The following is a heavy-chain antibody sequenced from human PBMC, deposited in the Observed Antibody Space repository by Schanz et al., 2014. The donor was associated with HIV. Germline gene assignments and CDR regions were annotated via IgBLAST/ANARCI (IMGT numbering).Heavy chain of an antibody. D-gene: IGHD1-26*01. Sequence: EVQLLDSGGGLVQPGGSLRLSCAASGFTFSNYAMSWVRQAPGKGLEWVSAISGSGGRTYYADSVKGRFTISRDNSKNTLYLQMNSLRAEDTAVYYCAILVGATTRGMDAWGQGTTVTVSS. CDR1: GFTFSNYA. CDR3: AILVGATTRGMDA. J-gene: IGHJ6*02. CDR2: ISGSGGRT. V-gene: IGHV3-23*01.